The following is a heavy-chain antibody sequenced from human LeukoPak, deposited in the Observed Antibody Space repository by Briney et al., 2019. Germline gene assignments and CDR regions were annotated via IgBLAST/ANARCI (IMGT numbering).Heavy chain of an antibody. D-gene: IGHD6-25*01. V-gene: IGHV3-74*01. CDR1: GFTFSSYW. J-gene: IGHJ2*01. CDR3: ARGPPWYFDL. Sequence: GGSLKLFCAASGFTFSSYWMHWVRQAPGKGLVWVSRINGDGSSTACADSVKGGCTISRDNAKNTLYLQMSSLTAEDTAVYYCARGPPWYFDLWGRGPLVTVSS. CDR2: INGDGSST.